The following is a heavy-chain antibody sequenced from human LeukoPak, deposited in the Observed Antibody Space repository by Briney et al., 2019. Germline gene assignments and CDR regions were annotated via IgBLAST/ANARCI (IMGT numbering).Heavy chain of an antibody. CDR2: INPDGSEK. CDR3: VRGRHYLGNREVRFPY. CDR1: GFTFSSDW. J-gene: IGHJ4*02. D-gene: IGHD3-10*01. V-gene: IGHV3-7*01. Sequence: GGSLRLSCAVSGFTFSSDWMIWVRQAPGKGLEWVANINPDGSEKNYVDSVRGRFTISRDNAKNSLDLQMNSLRVEDTAVYYCVRGRHYLGNREVRFPYWGQGALVTVSS.